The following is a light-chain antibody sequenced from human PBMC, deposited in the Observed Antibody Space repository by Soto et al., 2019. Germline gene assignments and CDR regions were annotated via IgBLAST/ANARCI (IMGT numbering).Light chain of an antibody. Sequence: DIQMTQSPSTLSASVGDSVTITCRASQSISSWLAWYQQKPGKAPKLLIYKASSLESGVPSRFSGSRSGTEFTLTISSLQPDDFTTYYRQQYNSYPITFGQVTRLEIK. J-gene: IGKJ5*01. CDR2: KAS. CDR1: QSISSW. V-gene: IGKV1-5*03. CDR3: QQYNSYPIT.